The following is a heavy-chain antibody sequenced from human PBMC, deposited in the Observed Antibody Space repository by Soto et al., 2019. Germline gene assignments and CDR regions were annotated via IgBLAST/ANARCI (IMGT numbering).Heavy chain of an antibody. CDR1: GFTFSNAW. D-gene: IGHD6-19*01. J-gene: IGHJ3*02. V-gene: IGHV3-15*01. Sequence: KPVGSLRLSCAASGFTFSNAWMSWVRQAPGKGLEWVGRIKSKTDGGTTDYAAPVKGRFTISRDDSKNTLYLQMNSLKTEDTAVYYCTTVEAVAGTGYAFDIWGQGTMVTVSS. CDR3: TTVEAVAGTGYAFDI. CDR2: IKSKTDGGTT.